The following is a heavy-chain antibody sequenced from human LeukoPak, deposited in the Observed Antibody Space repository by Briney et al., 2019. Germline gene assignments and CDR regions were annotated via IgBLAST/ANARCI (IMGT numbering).Heavy chain of an antibody. V-gene: IGHV1-2*02. CDR3: ARDGQETMVPFRYGMDV. D-gene: IGHD3-10*01. CDR2: INPNSGGT. CDR1: GYTFTGYY. J-gene: IGHJ6*02. Sequence: ASVKVSCKASGYTFTGYYMHWVGRAPGQGFDWLGWINPNSGGTNYAQKFQGRVTMTRDTSISTAYMELSRLRSDDTAVYYCARDGQETMVPFRYGMDVWGQGTTVTVSS.